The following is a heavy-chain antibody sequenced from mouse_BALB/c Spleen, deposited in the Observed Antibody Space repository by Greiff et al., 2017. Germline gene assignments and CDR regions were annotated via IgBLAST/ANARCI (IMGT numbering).Heavy chain of an antibody. CDR3: TRDLDGNYGFAY. CDR2: ISSGGSYT. CDR1: GFTFSSYT. V-gene: IGHV5-6-4*01. J-gene: IGHJ3*01. Sequence: EVMLVESGGGLVKPGGSLKLSCAASGFTFSSYTMSWVRQTPEKRLEWVATISSGGSYTYYPDSVKGRFTISRDNAKNTLYLQMSSLKSEDTAMYYCTRDLDGNYGFAYWGQGTLVTVSA. D-gene: IGHD2-1*01.